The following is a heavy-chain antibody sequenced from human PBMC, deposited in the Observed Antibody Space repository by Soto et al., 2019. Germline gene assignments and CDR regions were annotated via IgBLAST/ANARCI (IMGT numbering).Heavy chain of an antibody. CDR3: ARVGALGSSSCFDY. CDR1: GGSFSGHY. D-gene: IGHD6-13*01. CDR2: LNHSGST. J-gene: IGHJ4*02. Sequence: SETLSLTCAVSGGSFSGHYWSWIRQPPGKGLEWIGELNHSGSTNYNPSLKSRVTISVDTSKNQLSLKLSSVTAADTAVYFCARVGALGSSSCFDYWGQGTLVTVSS. V-gene: IGHV4-34*01.